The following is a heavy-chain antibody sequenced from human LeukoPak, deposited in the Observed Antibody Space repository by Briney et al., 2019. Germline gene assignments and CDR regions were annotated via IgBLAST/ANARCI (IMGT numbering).Heavy chain of an antibody. CDR1: GGSVSNSLYY. V-gene: IGHV4-61*01. D-gene: IGHD6-25*01. J-gene: IGHJ4*02. CDR2: IYYNGDT. Sequence: SETLSLTCTVSGGSVSNSLYYWSWLRQPPGRGLEWIGYIYYNGDTNYNPSLKSRVIISIDTFSNQFSLRLNSMTAADTAVYYCARVLRAASWRSYDYWGQGSLVTVSS. CDR3: ARVLRAASWRSYDY.